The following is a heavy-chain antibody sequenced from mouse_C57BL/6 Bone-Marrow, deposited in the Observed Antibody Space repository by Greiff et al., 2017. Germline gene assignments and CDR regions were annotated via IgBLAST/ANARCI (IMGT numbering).Heavy chain of an antibody. CDR3: AREGITTVVAHFDY. CDR1: GYTFTSYW. J-gene: IGHJ2*01. D-gene: IGHD1-1*01. V-gene: IGHV1-69*01. CDR2: IDPSDSYP. Sequence: QVQLKQPGAELVMPGASVKLSCKASGYTFTSYWMHWVKQRPGQGLEWIGEIDPSDSYPNYNQKFKGKSTLTVDKSSSTAYMQLSSLTSEDSAVYYCAREGITTVVAHFDYWGQGTTLTVSS.